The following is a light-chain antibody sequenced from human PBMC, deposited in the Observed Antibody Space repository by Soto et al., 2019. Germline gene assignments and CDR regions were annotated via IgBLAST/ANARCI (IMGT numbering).Light chain of an antibody. Sequence: IQLTQSPSSLSASVGDRVTLTCRASQAINTALAWCQQRPGTPPKVLIYDASILESGVPSRFSGSGAGTDFTRTISSLQPEDFATYYCQQVDNYPLTFGGGTKVEI. CDR3: QQVDNYPLT. CDR1: QAINTA. V-gene: IGKV1D-13*01. CDR2: DAS. J-gene: IGKJ4*01.